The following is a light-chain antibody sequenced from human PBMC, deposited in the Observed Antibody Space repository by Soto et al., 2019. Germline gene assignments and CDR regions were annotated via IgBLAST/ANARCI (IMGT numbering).Light chain of an antibody. Sequence: QSVLTQPRSVSGSPGQSGTISCTGTSSDVGRYNYVSWYQHHPGKAPKLMIYDVSTRPSGVPDRFSGSKSGTTASLTISGLQAEDEADYYCCSYAGSPYVFGTGTKVTVL. CDR3: CSYAGSPYV. J-gene: IGLJ1*01. CDR1: SSDVGRYNY. V-gene: IGLV2-11*01. CDR2: DVS.